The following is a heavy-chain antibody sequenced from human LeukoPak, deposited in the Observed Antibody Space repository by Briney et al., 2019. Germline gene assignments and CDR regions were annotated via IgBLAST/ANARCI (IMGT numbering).Heavy chain of an antibody. CDR3: ARAGSHRNSGYDY. CDR2: ISSTSTR. J-gene: IGHJ4*02. CDR1: GVTFSNYS. V-gene: IGHV3-48*04. D-gene: IGHD5-12*01. Sequence: GGSLRLSCAASGVTFSNYSMNWVRQAPGKGLGWVSYISSTSTRYYADSVRGRFTISRDTAKNSLYLQMNSLRAEDTAVYYCARAGSHRNSGYDYWGQGTLVTVSS.